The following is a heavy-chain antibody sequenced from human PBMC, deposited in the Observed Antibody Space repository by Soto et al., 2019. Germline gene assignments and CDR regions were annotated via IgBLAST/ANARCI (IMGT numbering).Heavy chain of an antibody. CDR2: INSDGSST. CDR3: ARVYCSGGGCYHLGD. V-gene: IGHV3-74*01. CDR1: GFTFSSYW. J-gene: IGHJ4*02. D-gene: IGHD2-15*01. Sequence: EVQLVESGGGLVQPGGSLRLSCAASGFTFSSYWMHWVRQAPGKGLVWVSRINSDGSSTSYADSVKGRFTISRDNAKNTIYLQMNILRTEDTAVYYCARVYCSGGGCYHLGDWGQGALVSV.